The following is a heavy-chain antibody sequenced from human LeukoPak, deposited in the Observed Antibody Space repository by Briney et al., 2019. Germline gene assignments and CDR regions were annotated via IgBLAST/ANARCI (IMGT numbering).Heavy chain of an antibody. J-gene: IGHJ5*02. CDR1: GGSINSGDYY. CDR3: ARTDSSSPFEP. V-gene: IGHV4-30-4*08. Sequence: SETLSLTCSVSGGSINSGDYYWRWIRQPPGKGLEWIGYIYYRGSTYYNPSLKSRDTILMDTSKNHFSLELRSLTAADRGAYHCARTDSSSPFEPWGQGTLVTVSS. D-gene: IGHD6-13*01. CDR2: IYYRGST.